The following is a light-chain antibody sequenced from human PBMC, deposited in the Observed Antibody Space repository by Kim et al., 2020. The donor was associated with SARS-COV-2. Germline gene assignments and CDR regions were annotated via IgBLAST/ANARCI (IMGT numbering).Light chain of an antibody. J-gene: IGKJ1*01. Sequence: EIVLTQSPGTLSLSPGERATLSCRASQTVSGSYLTWYQQKAGQAPRLLIYTTSTRATGIPDRFSGSGSGTDFTLTISRLEPEDFAMYYCQQYNDTWAFGQGTKVEIK. V-gene: IGKV3-20*01. CDR2: TTS. CDR3: QQYNDTWA. CDR1: QTVSGSY.